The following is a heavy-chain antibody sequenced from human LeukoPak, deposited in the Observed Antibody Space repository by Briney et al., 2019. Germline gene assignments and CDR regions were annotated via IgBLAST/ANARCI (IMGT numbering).Heavy chain of an antibody. CDR2: IYTSGST. V-gene: IGHV4-61*02. D-gene: IGHD3-3*01. CDR3: AGGNDFWSGYNYYYYMDV. CDR1: GGSISSGSYY. J-gene: IGHJ6*03. Sequence: SETLSLTCTVSGGSISSGSYYWSWIRQPAGKGLEWIGRIYTSGSTNYNPSLKSRVTISVDTSKNQFSLKLSSVTAADTAVYYCAGGNDFWSGYNYYYYMDVWGKGTTVTVSS.